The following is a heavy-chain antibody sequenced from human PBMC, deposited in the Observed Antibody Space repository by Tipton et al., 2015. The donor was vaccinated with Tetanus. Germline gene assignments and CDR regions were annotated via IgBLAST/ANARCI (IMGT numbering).Heavy chain of an antibody. Sequence: SLRLSCAASRFTFSSYGMHWVRQAPGKGLEWVAVISYDGNSEYYADSVKGRFTISRDNSKNTLSLQMNSLRAEDTAVYYCARQDKRFVGYYDALDVWGQGTTVTVSS. D-gene: IGHD3-3*01. CDR2: ISYDGNSE. CDR3: ARQDKRFVGYYDALDV. J-gene: IGHJ6*02. CDR1: RFTFSSYG. V-gene: IGHV3-30*03.